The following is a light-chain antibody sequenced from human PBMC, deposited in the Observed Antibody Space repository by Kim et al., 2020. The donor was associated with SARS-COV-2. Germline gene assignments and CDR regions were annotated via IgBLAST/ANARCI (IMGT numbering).Light chain of an antibody. V-gene: IGLV1-44*01. CDR3: ATWDDSVKGVV. Sequence: GQRVTISCIGRSSNIGGNTVTWYQQLPGTAPKVLIYRNDERPSGVPDRFSGSKSGTSASLAISGLQSEDEADYHCATWDDSVKGVVFGGGTQLTVL. CDR1: SSNIGGNT. CDR2: RND. J-gene: IGLJ2*01.